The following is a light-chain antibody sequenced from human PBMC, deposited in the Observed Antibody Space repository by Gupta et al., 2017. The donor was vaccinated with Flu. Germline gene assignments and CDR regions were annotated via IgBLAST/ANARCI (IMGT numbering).Light chain of an antibody. CDR2: GAS. CDR3: QQDGSSPRS. Sequence: EIVLTQSPGTLSLSPGERATLSCRASQSVSSSYLAWYQQKPGQAPRLLIYGASSRATGIPDRFSGSGSATDMSLTISRLKPEDYAVYYCQQDGSSPRSFGQGTKVEIK. V-gene: IGKV3-20*01. J-gene: IGKJ1*01. CDR1: QSVSSSY.